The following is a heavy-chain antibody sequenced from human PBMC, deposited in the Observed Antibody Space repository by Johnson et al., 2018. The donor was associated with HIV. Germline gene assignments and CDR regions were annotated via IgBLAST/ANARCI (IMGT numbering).Heavy chain of an antibody. J-gene: IGHJ3*02. CDR3: LGI. CDR1: GFTFSTYG. V-gene: IGHV3-30*19. CDR2: ISHDGSNK. Sequence: QVLLVESRGGVVQPGGSLRLSCAASGFTFSTYGMHWVRQAPGKGLEWVAIISHDGSNKYYADAVKGRFTISRENAKNSLYLQMNSRGAGDTAVYYCLGIWGQGTVVTVSS.